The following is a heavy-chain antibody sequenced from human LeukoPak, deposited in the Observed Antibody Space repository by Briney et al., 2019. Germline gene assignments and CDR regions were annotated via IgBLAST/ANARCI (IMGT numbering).Heavy chain of an antibody. CDR3: ARGRQWLVSLDFDY. CDR2: IIPIFGTA. Sequence: ASVKVSCKASGYTFTSYAISWVRQAPGQGLEWMGGIIPIFGTANYAQKFQGRVTITADESTSTAYMELSSLRSEDTAVYYCARGRQWLVSLDFDYWGQGTLVTVSS. D-gene: IGHD6-19*01. CDR1: GYTFTSYA. J-gene: IGHJ4*02. V-gene: IGHV1-69*13.